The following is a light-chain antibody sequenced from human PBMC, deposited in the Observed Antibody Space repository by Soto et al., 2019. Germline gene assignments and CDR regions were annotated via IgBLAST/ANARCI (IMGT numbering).Light chain of an antibody. J-gene: IGKJ1*01. CDR3: QQYNSYSWS. V-gene: IGKV1-5*03. Sequence: DIQMTQSPSTLSASVGDRVTITCRASQSISSWLAWYQQKPGKAPKLLMYKASSLWPGVPPRFSGSGSGTEFTLTISSLQPDEFATYYCQQYNSYSWSFGQGTKVEIK. CDR1: QSISSW. CDR2: KAS.